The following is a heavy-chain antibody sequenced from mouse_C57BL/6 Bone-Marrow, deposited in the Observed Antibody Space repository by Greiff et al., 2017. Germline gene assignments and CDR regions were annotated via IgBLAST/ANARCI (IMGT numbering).Heavy chain of an antibody. CDR1: GYTFTSYG. CDR2: IYPRSGNT. Sequence: QVHVKQSGAELARPGASVKLSCKASGYTFTSYGISWVKQRTGQGLEWIGEIYPRSGNTYYNEKFKGKATLTADKSSSTAYMELRSLTSEDSAVYVCAREGITTVVATPFAYWGQGTLVTVSA. V-gene: IGHV1-81*01. D-gene: IGHD1-1*01. CDR3: AREGITTVVATPFAY. J-gene: IGHJ3*01.